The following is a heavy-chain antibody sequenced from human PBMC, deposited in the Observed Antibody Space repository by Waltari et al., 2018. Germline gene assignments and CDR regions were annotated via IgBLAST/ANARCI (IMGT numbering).Heavy chain of an antibody. CDR3: ARGWGPGCRSWFDP. CDR2: ISNGGSN. D-gene: IGHD1-26*01. Sequence: QVQLQESGPGLVRPSETLSLTCPVSGGSISCYYWSWIRQPPGKGLEWIGYISNGGSNNTNTNLKSRVTISMETTKNQSFQRLSSVSPADTAVYYCARGWGPGCRSWFDPWGQGNLVTVSS. J-gene: IGHJ5*02. CDR1: GGSISCYY. V-gene: IGHV4-59*01.